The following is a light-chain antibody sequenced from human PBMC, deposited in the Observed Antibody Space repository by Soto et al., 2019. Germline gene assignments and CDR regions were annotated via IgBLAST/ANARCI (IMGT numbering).Light chain of an antibody. CDR2: DAS. V-gene: IGKV1-5*01. CDR1: QSIDSW. Sequence: DIQMTQSPSTLSASVGDRVTITCRASQSIDSWLAWYQQKPGKAPKLLMYDASSLESGVSSRFSGSGSGTEFPLIISSLQPDDFATYYCQQYKTSLLTFGGGTKVEIK. J-gene: IGKJ4*01. CDR3: QQYKTSLLT.